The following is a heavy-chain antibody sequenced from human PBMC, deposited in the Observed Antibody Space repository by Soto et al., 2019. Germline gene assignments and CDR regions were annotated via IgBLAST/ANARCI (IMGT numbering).Heavy chain of an antibody. J-gene: IGHJ5*02. CDR2: IYYSGGT. CDR3: KRAQSDDNYFDT. CDR1: GAALSSGGYF. Sequence: SETLSLTCTVSGAALSSGGYFYTWVRQPPGKGLEWLGYIYYSGGTNYNPSLKSRVTISLDKSKSQFSLRLISVTAADTAVYYSKRAQSDDNYFDTWGQGTLVTVSS. V-gene: IGHV4-61*08.